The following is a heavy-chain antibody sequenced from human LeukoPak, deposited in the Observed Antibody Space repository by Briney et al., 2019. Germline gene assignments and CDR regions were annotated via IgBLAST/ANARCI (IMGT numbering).Heavy chain of an antibody. D-gene: IGHD3-10*01. CDR2: IFQSGHT. V-gene: IGHV4-38-2*02. J-gene: IGHJ4*02. CDR1: DYSISSGYY. CDR3: ARHWLGTVRGVKSDYFDY. Sequence: SETLSLTCTVSDYSISSGYYWGWIRQPPGKGLEWTGSIFQSGHTYYSPSLKSRVTISVDTSNNRFSLSLSAVTAADTAVYYCARHWLGTVRGVKSDYFDYWGQGTLVTVSS.